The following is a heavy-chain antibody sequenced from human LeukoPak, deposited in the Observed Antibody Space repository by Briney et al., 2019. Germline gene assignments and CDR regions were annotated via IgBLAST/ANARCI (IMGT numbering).Heavy chain of an antibody. CDR1: GGSISSYY. CDR2: IYYSGST. V-gene: IGHV4-59*01. D-gene: IGHD5-12*01. CDR3: ARAGYSGYGAYYYYYYMDV. Sequence: SETLSLTCTVSGGSISSYYWSWLRQPPGKGLEGIGYIYYSGSTNYNPSLKSRVTISVDTSKNQFSLKLSSVTAADTAVYYCARAGYSGYGAYYYYYYMDVWGKGTTVTVSS. J-gene: IGHJ6*03.